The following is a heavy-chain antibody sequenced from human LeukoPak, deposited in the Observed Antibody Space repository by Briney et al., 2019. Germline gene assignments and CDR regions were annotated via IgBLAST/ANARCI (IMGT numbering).Heavy chain of an antibody. V-gene: IGHV3-15*07. CDR3: TTDWMITFGGVIAYDH. CDR1: GFTFSNAW. Sequence: GGSLRLSCAASGFTFSNAWMNWVRQAPGKGLEWVGRIKSKTDGGTTDYAAPVKGRFTISRDDSKNTLYLQMNSLKTEDTAVYYCTTDWMITFGGVIAYDHWGQGTLVTVSS. CDR2: IKSKTDGGTT. J-gene: IGHJ5*02. D-gene: IGHD3-16*02.